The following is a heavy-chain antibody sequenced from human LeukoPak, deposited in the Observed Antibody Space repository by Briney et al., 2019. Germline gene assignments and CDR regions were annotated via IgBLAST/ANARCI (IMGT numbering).Heavy chain of an antibody. CDR2: ISSSSSYI. CDR3: ARDRVDYDFWSGYTAYVAFDI. CDR1: GFTFSSYW. V-gene: IGHV3-21*01. D-gene: IGHD3-3*01. Sequence: PGGSLRLSCAASGFTFSSYWMSWVRQAPGKGLEWVSSISSSSSYIYYADSVKGRFTISRDNAENSLYLQMNSLRAEDTAVYYCARDRVDYDFWSGYTAYVAFDIWGQGTMVAVSS. J-gene: IGHJ3*02.